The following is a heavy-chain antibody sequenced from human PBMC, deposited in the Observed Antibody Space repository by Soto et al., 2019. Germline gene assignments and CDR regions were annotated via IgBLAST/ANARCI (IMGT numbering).Heavy chain of an antibody. CDR2: IYYSGST. V-gene: IGHV4-59*01. D-gene: IGHD3-10*01. Sequence: SETLSLTCTVSGGSISSYHWSWIRQPPGKGLEWIGYIYYSGSTNYNPSLKSRVTISVDTSKNQFSLKLSSVTAADTAVYYCARGYYGSGSYLDYWGQGTLVTVSS. J-gene: IGHJ4*02. CDR3: ARGYYGSGSYLDY. CDR1: GGSISSYH.